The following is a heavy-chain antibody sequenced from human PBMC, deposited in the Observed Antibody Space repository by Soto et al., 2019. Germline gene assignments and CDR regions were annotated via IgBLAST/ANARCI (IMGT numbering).Heavy chain of an antibody. D-gene: IGHD3-10*01. CDR2: ISGAGRRI. CDR1: GFIFNGYA. CDR3: TKDRGRGISLVRGLISEGMEV. Sequence: GGSLRLSCAASGFIFNGYAMSWVRQAPGKGLEWVSTISGAGRRINYADAVKGRFTISRDTSLQILYLQMTSLRVEDTALYYCTKDRGRGISLVRGLISEGMEVWGEGTSVTVSS. V-gene: IGHV3-23*01. J-gene: IGHJ6*03.